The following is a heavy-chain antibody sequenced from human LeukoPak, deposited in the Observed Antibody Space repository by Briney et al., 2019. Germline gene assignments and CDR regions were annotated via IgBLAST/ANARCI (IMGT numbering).Heavy chain of an antibody. V-gene: IGHV1-69*13. CDR3: ARGDHRLEWLFF. D-gene: IGHD3-3*01. Sequence: GASVKVSCKASGGTFSSYAISWVRQAPGQGLEWMGGIIPIFGTANYAQKFQGRVTITADESTSTAYMELSSLRSEDTAVYYCARGDHRLEWLFFWGQGTLVTVSS. CDR1: GGTFSSYA. CDR2: IIPIFGTA. J-gene: IGHJ4*02.